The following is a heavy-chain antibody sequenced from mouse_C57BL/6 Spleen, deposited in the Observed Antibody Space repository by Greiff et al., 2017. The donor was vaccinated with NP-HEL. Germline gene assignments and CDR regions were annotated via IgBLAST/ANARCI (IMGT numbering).Heavy chain of an antibody. V-gene: IGHV1-39*01. Sequence: VHVKQSGPELVKPGASVKISCKASGYSFTDYHMNWVKQSTGKSLEWIGVINPNYGTTSYNQKFKGKATLTVDQSSSTAYMQLNSLTSEDSAVYYCARSPITTVVAPSDYWGQGTTLTVSS. J-gene: IGHJ2*01. D-gene: IGHD1-1*01. CDR3: ARSPITTVVAPSDY. CDR2: INPNYGTT. CDR1: GYSFTDYH.